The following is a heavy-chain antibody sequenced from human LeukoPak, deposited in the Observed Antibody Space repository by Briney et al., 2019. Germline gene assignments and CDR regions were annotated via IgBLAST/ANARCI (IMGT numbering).Heavy chain of an antibody. CDR2: VFYSWST. Sequence: SETLSLTCTVSGDSISSSYWSWIRQPPGKGLEWIGHVFYSWSTNYNPSLKRRVTVSLDTSKNQFSLNLSSVTAADTAVYYCARGRSENNYYGSGSYCTFDYWGQGTLVTVSS. CDR1: GDSISSSY. J-gene: IGHJ4*02. CDR3: ARGRSENNYYGSGSYCTFDY. V-gene: IGHV4-59*08. D-gene: IGHD3-10*01.